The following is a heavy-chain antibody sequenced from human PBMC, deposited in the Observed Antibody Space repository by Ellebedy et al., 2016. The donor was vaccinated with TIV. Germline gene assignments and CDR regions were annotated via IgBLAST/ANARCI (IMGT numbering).Heavy chain of an antibody. CDR1: GYTLA. CDR2: INAGNGDT. V-gene: IGHV1-3*01. Sequence: AASVKVSCKASGYTLAMHWVRQAPGQSLEWLGRINAGNGDTKYSQKFQGRVTITRDTSASTVYMELNSLRSEDTAMYYCAREKLTGYLDYWGQGTQVTVSS. J-gene: IGHJ4*02. CDR3: AREKLTGYLDY. D-gene: IGHD1-14*01.